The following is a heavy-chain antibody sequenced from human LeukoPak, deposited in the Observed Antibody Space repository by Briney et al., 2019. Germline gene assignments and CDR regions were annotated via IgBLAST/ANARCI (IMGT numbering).Heavy chain of an antibody. D-gene: IGHD3-10*01. CDR1: GGTFSGYY. Sequence: SETLSLTCAVYGGTFSGYYWSWIRQPPGKGLEWIGEINHSGSTNYNPSLQSRVTISVDTSKNQFSLKLSSVTAADTAVYYCARGRGSERGVYFDYWGQGTLVTVSS. V-gene: IGHV4-34*01. CDR2: INHSGST. J-gene: IGHJ4*02. CDR3: ARGRGSERGVYFDY.